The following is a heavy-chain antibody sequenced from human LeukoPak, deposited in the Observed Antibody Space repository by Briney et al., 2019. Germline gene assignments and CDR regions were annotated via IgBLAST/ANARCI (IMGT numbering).Heavy chain of an antibody. J-gene: IGHJ4*02. CDR1: GITFSNA. D-gene: IGHD5-18*01. V-gene: IGHV3-23*01. CDR3: AKDGGYSYG. CDR2: IVGRGGIT. Sequence: GGSLRLSCAASGITFSNAMSWVRQAPGKGLEWVSTIVGRGGITYYADSVKGRFTISRDNSKNTLYLQMNSLRAEDTAVYYCAKDGGYSYGWGQGTLVTVSS.